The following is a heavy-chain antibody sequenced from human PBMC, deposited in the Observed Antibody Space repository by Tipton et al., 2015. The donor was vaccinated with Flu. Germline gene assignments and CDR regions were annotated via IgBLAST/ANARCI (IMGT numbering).Heavy chain of an antibody. V-gene: IGHV4-38-2*01. J-gene: IGHJ5*02. CDR2: IFHTGTT. CDR1: DYSISSGYY. D-gene: IGHD3-9*01. CDR3: ARGTFSTDMGSWFDP. Sequence: PSLTCAVSDYSISSGYYWGWIRQPPGKGLEWIGSIFHTGTTNYNPSLRSRVTISVATSKNQFSLTLTSVTAADTAVYYCARGTFSTDMGSWFDPWGQGILVTVSS.